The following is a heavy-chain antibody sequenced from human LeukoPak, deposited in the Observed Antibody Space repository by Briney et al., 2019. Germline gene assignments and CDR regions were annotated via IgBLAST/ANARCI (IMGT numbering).Heavy chain of an antibody. CDR3: ARRAYSISWRTNRYFFDS. D-gene: IGHD3-3*02. CDR1: GGSFSDHY. CDR2: INHSGST. J-gene: IGHJ4*02. V-gene: IGHV4-34*01. Sequence: PSETLSLTCAVYGGSFSDHYWTWIRQSPGKGLEWIGGINHSGSTNYNPSLKSRVTIPLDTSKNQFSLKLTSLIAADTAIYFCARRAYSISWRTNRYFFDSWGQGTPVTVSS.